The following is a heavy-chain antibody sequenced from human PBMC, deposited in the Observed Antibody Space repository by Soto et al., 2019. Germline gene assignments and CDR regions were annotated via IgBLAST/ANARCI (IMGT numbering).Heavy chain of an antibody. Sequence: QPGGSLRLSCAASGFTFSRYAMNWVRQAPGKGLEWVSTVNSNGGSTSYADSVKGRFTISRDNSENTLYLQMNSLRAEDTAVYYCAKVTYGDPVDYWGQGTLVTVSS. CDR3: AKVTYGDPVDY. J-gene: IGHJ4*02. V-gene: IGHV3-23*01. CDR2: VNSNGGST. CDR1: GFTFSRYA. D-gene: IGHD4-17*01.